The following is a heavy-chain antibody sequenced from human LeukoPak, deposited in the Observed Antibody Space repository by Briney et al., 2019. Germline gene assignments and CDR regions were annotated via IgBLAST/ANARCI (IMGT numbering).Heavy chain of an antibody. Sequence: GALRLSCAASGFTFSSYSMNWVRQAPGKGLEWVSYISSSSSTIYYADSVKGRFTISRDNSKNTLYLQMNSLRAEDTAVYYCARAYSSGWHDAFDIWGQGTMVTVSS. V-gene: IGHV3-48*01. D-gene: IGHD6-19*01. CDR2: ISSSSSTI. CDR1: GFTFSSYS. CDR3: ARAYSSGWHDAFDI. J-gene: IGHJ3*02.